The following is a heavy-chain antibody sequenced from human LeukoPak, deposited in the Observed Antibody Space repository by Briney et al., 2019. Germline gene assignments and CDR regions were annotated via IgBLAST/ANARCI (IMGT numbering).Heavy chain of an antibody. J-gene: IGHJ5*02. CDR3: ARGKLAAPGRTGYNWFDP. Sequence: ASVKVSCKASGYTFTGYYIHWVRQAPGQGLELMGWINPNSGGTNYAQKFQGRGAMPRDTSITTAYKELSGLRSDDTAIYYGARGKLAAPGRTGYNWFDPWGQGTLVTVSS. CDR1: GYTFTGYY. CDR2: INPNSGGT. V-gene: IGHV1-2*02. D-gene: IGHD6-13*01.